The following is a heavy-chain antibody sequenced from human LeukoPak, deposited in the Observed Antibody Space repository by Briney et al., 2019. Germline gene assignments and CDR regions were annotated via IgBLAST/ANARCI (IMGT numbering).Heavy chain of an antibody. CDR1: GFTFSSYS. Sequence: GGSLRLSCSASGFTFSSYSMNWVRQAPGKGLEWVSSISSSSSYIYYADSVKGRFTISGDNAKNSLYLQMNSLRAEDTAVYYCARDFGEIVDYWGQGTLVTVSS. CDR3: ARDFGEIVDY. CDR2: ISSSSSYI. J-gene: IGHJ4*02. D-gene: IGHD3-16*01. V-gene: IGHV3-21*01.